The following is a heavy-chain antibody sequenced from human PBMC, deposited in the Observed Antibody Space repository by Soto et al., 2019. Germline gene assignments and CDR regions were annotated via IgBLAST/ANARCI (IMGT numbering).Heavy chain of an antibody. D-gene: IGHD6-6*01. V-gene: IGHV1-69*13. CDR2: IIPIFGTA. Sequence: ASVKVSCKASGGTFSSYAISWVRQAPGQGLEWMGGIIPIFGTANYAQKFQGRVTITADESTSTAYMELSSLRSEDTAVYYCARLSSIAARPAYYYYYGMDVWGQGTTVTVS. CDR1: GGTFSSYA. CDR3: ARLSSIAARPAYYYYYGMDV. J-gene: IGHJ6*02.